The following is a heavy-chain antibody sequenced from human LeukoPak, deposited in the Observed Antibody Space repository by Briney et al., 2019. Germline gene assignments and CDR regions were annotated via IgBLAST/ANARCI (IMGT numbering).Heavy chain of an antibody. CDR3: AKETVSSSFDY. J-gene: IGHJ4*02. D-gene: IGHD6-13*01. Sequence: PGGSLRLSCAASGFTFSSYGMHWVRQAPGKGLEWVAVIWYDGSNKYYADSVKGRFTISRDNSKNTLYLQMNSLRAEDTAVYYCAKETVSSSFDYWGQGTLVTVSS. CDR2: IWYDGSNK. CDR1: GFTFSSYG. V-gene: IGHV3-30*02.